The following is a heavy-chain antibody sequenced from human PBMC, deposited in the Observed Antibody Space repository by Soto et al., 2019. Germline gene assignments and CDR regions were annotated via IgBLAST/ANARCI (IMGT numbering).Heavy chain of an antibody. CDR2: ISSSSSYI. CDR3: ARVPRYSSGWTLQYESYYYYGMDV. D-gene: IGHD6-19*01. J-gene: IGHJ6*02. Sequence: EVQLVESGGGLVKPGGSLRLSCAASGFTFSSYSMNWVRQAPGKGLEWVSSISSSSSYIYYADSVKGRYTISRDNTKNSLYLQMNSLGAEETAVYYCARVPRYSSGWTLQYESYYYYGMDVWGQGTTVTVSS. V-gene: IGHV3-21*01. CDR1: GFTFSSYS.